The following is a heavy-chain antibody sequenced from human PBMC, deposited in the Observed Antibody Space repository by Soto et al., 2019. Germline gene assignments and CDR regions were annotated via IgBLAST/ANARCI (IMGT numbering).Heavy chain of an antibody. CDR2: IYPGDSDS. D-gene: IGHD2-2*01. CDR3: AKHEGYCSTNTCSNFNY. Sequence: PVESVTISCKDSGVTFTSYWIAWVLQMPGKGLEWMGIIYPGDSDSSYSPSFQGQVTISADKSINTAYLHWRSLKASDTAIYYCAKHEGYCSTNTCSNFNYWGHGTLVTVSS. J-gene: IGHJ4*01. V-gene: IGHV5-51*01. CDR1: GVTFTSYW.